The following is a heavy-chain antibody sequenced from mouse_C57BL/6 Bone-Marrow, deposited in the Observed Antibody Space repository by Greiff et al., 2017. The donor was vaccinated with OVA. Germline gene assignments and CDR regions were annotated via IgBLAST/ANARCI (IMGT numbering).Heavy chain of an antibody. V-gene: IGHV1-7*01. CDR1: GYTFTSYW. CDR3: ARWESIYYDYDSAY. CDR2: INPSSGYT. Sequence: VQLVESGAELGKPGASVKLSCKASGYTFTSYWMHWVKQRPGQGLEWIGYINPSSGYTKYNQKFKDKATLTADKSSSTAYMQLSSLTYEDSAVYYCARWESIYYDYDSAYWGQGTLVTVSA. J-gene: IGHJ3*01. D-gene: IGHD2-4*01.